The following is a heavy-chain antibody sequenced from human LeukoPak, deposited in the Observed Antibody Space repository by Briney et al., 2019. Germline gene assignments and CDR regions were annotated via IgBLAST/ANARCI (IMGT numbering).Heavy chain of an antibody. CDR2: INPNSGGT. CDR3: ATRNYGDYGYYFDY. D-gene: IGHD4-17*01. CDR1: GYTLTELS. V-gene: IGHV1-2*02. Sequence: ASVKVSCKVSGYTLTELSMHWVRQAPGQGLEWMGWINPNSGGTNYAQKFQGRVTMTRDTSISTAYMELSRLRSDDTAVYYCATRNYGDYGYYFDYWGQGTLVTVSS. J-gene: IGHJ4*02.